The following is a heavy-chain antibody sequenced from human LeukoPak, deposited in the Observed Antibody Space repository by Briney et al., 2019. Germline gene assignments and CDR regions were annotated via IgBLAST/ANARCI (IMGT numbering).Heavy chain of an antibody. CDR3: AKDMTTACSSGWYFQDHRSFDY. D-gene: IGHD6-19*01. Sequence: GGSLRLSCAASGFTFDDYAMHWVRQAPGKGLEWVSLISGDGGSTYYADSVKGRFTISRDNSKNSLYLQMNSLRTEDTALYYCAKDMTTACSSGWYFQDHRSFDYWGQGTLVTVSS. CDR1: GFTFDDYA. CDR2: ISGDGGST. V-gene: IGHV3-43*02. J-gene: IGHJ4*02.